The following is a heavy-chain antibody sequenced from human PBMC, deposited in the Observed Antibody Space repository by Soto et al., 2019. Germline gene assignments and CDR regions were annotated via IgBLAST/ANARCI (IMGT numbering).Heavy chain of an antibody. CDR3: ARSYHGFDY. D-gene: IGHD2-2*01. V-gene: IGHV3-30-3*01. CDR2: ISYDGSNK. J-gene: IGHJ4*02. CDR1: GFTFSSYA. Sequence: GGSLRLSCAASGFTFSSYAMHWVRQAPGKGLEWVAVISYDGSNKYYPDSVKGRFTVSRDNSKNTLYLQMNSLRPEDTAVYYCARSYHGFDYWGQGTLV.